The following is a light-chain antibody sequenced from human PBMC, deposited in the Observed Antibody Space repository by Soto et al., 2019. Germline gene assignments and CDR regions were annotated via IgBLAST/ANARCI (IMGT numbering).Light chain of an antibody. J-gene: IGLJ2*01. Sequence: SVLTQPLSVSAAPGQTATISCSGSTSNIGNNYVSWYQQVPGTAPKLLIYDNNKRPTEIPDRFSDSKSDTSATLDITGRQTGDEADYYFETWDSSLSAVVFGGGTKVTVL. CDR3: ETWDSSLSAVV. CDR1: TSNIGNNY. V-gene: IGLV1-51*01. CDR2: DNN.